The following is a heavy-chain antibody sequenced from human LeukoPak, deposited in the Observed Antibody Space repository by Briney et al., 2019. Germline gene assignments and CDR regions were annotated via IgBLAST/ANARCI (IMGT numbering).Heavy chain of an antibody. D-gene: IGHD3-22*01. J-gene: IGHJ3*02. Sequence: PGRSLRLSCAASGFTFSSYGMHWVRQDPGKGLEWVAIISYDGSNKYYADSVQGRFTISGDNSKNTLYLQMNSLRAEDTAVYYCAKHYDTHAFDIWGQGTMVTVSS. V-gene: IGHV3-30*18. CDR3: AKHYDTHAFDI. CDR1: GFTFSSYG. CDR2: ISYDGSNK.